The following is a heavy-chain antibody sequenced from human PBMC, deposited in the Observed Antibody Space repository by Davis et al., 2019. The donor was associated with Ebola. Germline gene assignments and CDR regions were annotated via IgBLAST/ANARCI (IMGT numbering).Heavy chain of an antibody. CDR1: GYTFTSYD. D-gene: IGHD4-17*01. V-gene: IGHV1-8*01. CDR3: AGIYGDYYYYYGMDV. CDR2: MNPNSGNT. J-gene: IGHJ6*02. Sequence: ASVKVSCKASGYTFTSYDINWVRQATGQGLEWMGWMNPNSGNTGYAQKFQGRVTMTRNTSISTAYMELSSLRSEDTAVYYCAGIYGDYYYYYGMDVWGQGTTVTVSS.